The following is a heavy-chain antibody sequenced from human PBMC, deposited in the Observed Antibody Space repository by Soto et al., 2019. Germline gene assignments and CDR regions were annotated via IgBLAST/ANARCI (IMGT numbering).Heavy chain of an antibody. Sequence: ASVKVSCKASGYSFITSYHMHWVREALGQGLEWMGIINPTGSMTRYSQKFQVRLTMTRDTSTATDYMELSNLTSEDTAVYFCARDTGYDHDAFDIWGQGTRVTVSS. J-gene: IGHJ3*02. CDR2: INPTGSMT. V-gene: IGHV1-46*01. D-gene: IGHD5-12*01. CDR1: GYSFITSYH. CDR3: ARDTGYDHDAFDI.